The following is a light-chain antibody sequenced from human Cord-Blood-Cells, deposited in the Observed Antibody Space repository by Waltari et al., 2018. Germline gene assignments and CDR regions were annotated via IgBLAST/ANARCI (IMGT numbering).Light chain of an antibody. CDR1: QSVVYSSNNKNY. J-gene: IGKJ1*01. Sequence: DIVMTQSPDSLAVSLGERATINCKSSQSVVYSSNNKNYLAWYQQKPGKPPKLLIYWASTQIAGVPDRFSGSWSGTDFTLTISSLHAEDVSVYYCQQYYSTPWTFGQGTKVEIK. CDR2: WAS. V-gene: IGKV4-1*01. CDR3: QQYYSTPWT.